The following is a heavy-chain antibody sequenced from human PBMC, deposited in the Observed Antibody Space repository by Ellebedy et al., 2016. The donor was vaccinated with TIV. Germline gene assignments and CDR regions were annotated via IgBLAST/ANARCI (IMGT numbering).Heavy chain of an antibody. V-gene: IGHV3-9*01. CDR2: ISWNSAGT. Sequence: GGSLRLSXPASGFAFGDYAMHWVRQPPGKGLEWVSGISWNSAGTSYADPAGDRLTIFRDNDKKSLYLQIDNLRPEDTALYFCAKDTASAVSRPKDAYDVWGQGTMVTVSS. J-gene: IGHJ3*01. CDR1: GFAFGDYA. CDR3: AKDTASAVSRPKDAYDV.